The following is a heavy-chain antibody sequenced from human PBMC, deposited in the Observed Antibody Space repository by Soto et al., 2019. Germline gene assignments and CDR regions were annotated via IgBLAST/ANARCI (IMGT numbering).Heavy chain of an antibody. CDR1: GFMFTRST. V-gene: IGHV3-21*01. CDR2: ITSASDYI. CDR3: ARVGTGSSTPLDI. D-gene: IGHD3-9*01. Sequence: GGSLRLSCVASGFMFTRSTMNWVRQAPGKGPEWVSSITSASDYIFYADSVKGRFTISRDNAKNSLYLQMNSLRAEDTAVYYCARVGTGSSTPLDIWGQGTMVTVS. J-gene: IGHJ3*02.